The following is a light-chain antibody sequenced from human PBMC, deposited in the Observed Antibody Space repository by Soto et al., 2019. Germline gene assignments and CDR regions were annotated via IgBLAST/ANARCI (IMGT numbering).Light chain of an antibody. CDR1: QSVSNN. J-gene: IGKJ1*01. V-gene: IGKV3-15*01. CDR3: QQDNNWWT. CDR2: GAS. Sequence: EIVMTQSPATLSLSPGERATLSCRASQSVSNNFAWYQKKPGQAPSLLIYGASTRATGIPARFSGSGSGTEFTLTISSLQSEDVAVYYCQQDNNWWTFGQGTKVEIK.